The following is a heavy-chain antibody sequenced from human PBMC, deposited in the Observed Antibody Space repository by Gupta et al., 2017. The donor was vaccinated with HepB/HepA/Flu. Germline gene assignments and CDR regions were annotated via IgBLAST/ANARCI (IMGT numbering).Heavy chain of an antibody. CDR1: GYTFTGYY. CDR2: INPNSGGT. V-gene: IGHV1-2*02. CDR3: AKGTRYYMDV. J-gene: IGHJ6*03. Sequence: QVQLVQSGAEVKKPGASVTVSCKASGYTFTGYYMHWVRQAPGLGLEWMGWINPNSGGTNYEQKFQGRVTMTRDTPINTAYMELSSLTSDDTAEYYCAKGTRYYMDVWGKGTTVTVSS.